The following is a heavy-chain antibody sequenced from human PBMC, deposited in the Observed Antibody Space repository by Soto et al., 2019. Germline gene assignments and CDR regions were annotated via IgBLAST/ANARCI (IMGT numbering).Heavy chain of an antibody. CDR3: ARAPPRDGYHDY. J-gene: IGHJ4*02. D-gene: IGHD5-12*01. Sequence: EVQLVETGGGLIQPGGSLRLSCAASGFTVSSNYMSWVRQAPGKGLEWVSVIYSGGSTYYADSVKGRFTISRDNSKNTLYLQMNSLRAEDTAVYYCARAPPRDGYHDYGGQGTLVTVSS. CDR2: IYSGGST. CDR1: GFTVSSNY. V-gene: IGHV3-53*02.